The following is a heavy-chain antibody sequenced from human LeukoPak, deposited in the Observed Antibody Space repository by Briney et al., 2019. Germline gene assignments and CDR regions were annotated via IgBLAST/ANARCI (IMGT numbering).Heavy chain of an antibody. V-gene: IGHV2-70*01. CDR3: ARPKHFDSDGYLYYFDS. D-gene: IGHD5-18*01. J-gene: IGHJ4*02. CDR1: GFSLPTTGMC. CDR2: IDWDDDK. Sequence: SGPALVKPTQTLTLTCTFSGFSLPTTGMCVSWIRQPPGKALEWLALIDWDDDKYYSTSLETRLTISKDNSKNQVVLTMTNMDPVDTATYYCARPKHFDSDGYLYYFDSGGQGTLVTVSS.